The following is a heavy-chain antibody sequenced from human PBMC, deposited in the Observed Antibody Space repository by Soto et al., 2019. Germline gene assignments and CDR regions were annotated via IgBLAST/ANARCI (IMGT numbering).Heavy chain of an antibody. CDR1: GLTCGYYS. CDR3: ARDISRGRIDS. D-gene: IGHD3-16*01. Sequence: PGGSLRLPWAASGLTCGYYSMNWVRQAPGKGLEWVSYISSGGSTVFYADSVKGRFTISRDNAKNSLYLQMNSLGDEDTAIYYCARDISRGRIDSWGQGTLVTVSS. V-gene: IGHV3-48*02. CDR2: ISSGGSTV. J-gene: IGHJ5*01.